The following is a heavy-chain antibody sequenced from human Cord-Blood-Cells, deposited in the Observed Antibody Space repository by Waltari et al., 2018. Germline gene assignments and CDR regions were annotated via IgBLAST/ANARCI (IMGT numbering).Heavy chain of an antibody. Sequence: QVQLVQSGAEVKKPGASVKVSCKASGYTFTSYYMHWVRQAPGQGLEWMGKNNPSGGSTNDAQKFQGRVTMTRDTSTSTVYMELSSLRSEDTAVYYCARGGSIAARRDIDYWGQGTLVTVSS. J-gene: IGHJ4*02. CDR3: ARGGSIAARRDIDY. V-gene: IGHV1-46*01. CDR1: GYTFTSYY. CDR2: NNPSGGST. D-gene: IGHD6-6*01.